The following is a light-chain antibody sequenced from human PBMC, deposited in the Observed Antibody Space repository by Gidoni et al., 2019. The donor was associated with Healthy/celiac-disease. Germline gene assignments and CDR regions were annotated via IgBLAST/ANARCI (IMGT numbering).Light chain of an antibody. J-gene: IGKJ1*01. V-gene: IGKV4-1*01. Sequence: IVMTKSPDSLAVSLGERATINCKSSQSVLYSSNNKNYLAWYQQNPGQPPKLLIYWASTRESGVPDRFSGSGSGTDFTLTISSLQAEDVAVYYCQQYYSTPWTFXQXTKVEIK. CDR2: WAS. CDR3: QQYYSTPWT. CDR1: QSVLYSSNNKNY.